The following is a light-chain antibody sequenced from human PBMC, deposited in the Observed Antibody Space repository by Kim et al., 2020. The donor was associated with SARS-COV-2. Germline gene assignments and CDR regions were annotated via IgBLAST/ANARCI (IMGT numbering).Light chain of an antibody. J-gene: IGLJ3*02. V-gene: IGLV2-14*01. CDR3: SSYTSSTTLV. CDR2: DVT. Sequence: QSALTQPASVSGSSGQSITISCTGTSSDVGAYNYVSWYQQHPGKAPKLMIYDVTKRPSGVSDRFSGSKSGNTASLTISGLQAEDEADYYCSSYTSSTTLVFGGGTQLTVL. CDR1: SSDVGAYNY.